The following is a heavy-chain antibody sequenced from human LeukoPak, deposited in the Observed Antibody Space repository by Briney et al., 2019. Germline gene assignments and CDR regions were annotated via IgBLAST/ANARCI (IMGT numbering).Heavy chain of an antibody. V-gene: IGHV1-18*01. CDR3: ARLDSSGWYYFDY. CDR2: ISAYNGNT. CDR1: GYTFTSYG. Sequence: RASVKVSCKASGYTFTSYGITWVRQAPGQGLECVGWISAYNGNTNYVQKLQGRVTMTTDTSTSTAYMELRSLRSDDTAVYYCARLDSSGWYYFDYWGQGTLVTVSS. D-gene: IGHD6-19*01. J-gene: IGHJ4*02.